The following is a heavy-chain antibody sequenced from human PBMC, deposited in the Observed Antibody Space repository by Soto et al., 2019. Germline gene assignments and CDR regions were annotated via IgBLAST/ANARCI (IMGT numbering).Heavy chain of an antibody. CDR2: IYPGDSDT. V-gene: IGHV5-51*01. CDR1: GDSFTSYW. Sequence: GESLKISCKGAGDSFTSYWSGWVRQMPGKGLEWMGIIYPGDSDTRYSPSFQGQVTISADKSISTAYLQWSSLKASDTAMYYCARVAARPSYYYSGMDVWGQGTTVTVSS. CDR3: ARVAARPSYYYSGMDV. D-gene: IGHD6-6*01. J-gene: IGHJ6*02.